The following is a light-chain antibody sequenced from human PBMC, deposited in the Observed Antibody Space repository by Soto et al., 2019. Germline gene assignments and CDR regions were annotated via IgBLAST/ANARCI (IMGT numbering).Light chain of an antibody. J-gene: IGLJ1*01. V-gene: IGLV2-18*02. CDR1: SSDVGSYNR. Sequence: QSVLTQPPSVSGSPGQSVAISCTGTSSDVGSYNRVSWYQQPPGTAPKLMIYEVSNRPSGVPDRFSGSKSGNTASLTISGLQAEDEAVYYCSSHPSRRSYVFATGPKVTAL. CDR3: SSHPSRRSYV. CDR2: EVS.